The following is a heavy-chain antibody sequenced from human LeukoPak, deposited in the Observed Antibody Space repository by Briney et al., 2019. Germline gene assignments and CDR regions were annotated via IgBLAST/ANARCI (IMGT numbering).Heavy chain of an antibody. D-gene: IGHD6-19*01. J-gene: IGHJ4*02. Sequence: SETLSLTCAVYGGSFSGYYWSWIRQPPGKGLEWIGEINHSGSTNYNPSLKSRVTISVDTSKNQFSLKLSPVTAADTAVYYCARSSGWYPAAAIDYWGQGTLVTVSS. CDR2: INHSGST. CDR1: GGSFSGYY. V-gene: IGHV4-34*01. CDR3: ARSSGWYPAAAIDY.